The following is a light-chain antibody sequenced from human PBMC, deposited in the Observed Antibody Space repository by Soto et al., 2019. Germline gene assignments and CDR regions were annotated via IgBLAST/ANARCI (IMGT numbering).Light chain of an antibody. J-gene: IGKJ2*01. CDR3: QQSYSTPYT. V-gene: IGKV1-39*01. Sequence: DIRLTQSPSSLSASVGDRVTIPCRASQSISGYLNWYQHKPGKAPNLLIFAASNLQSGVPSRFSGSGSGTDFTLTIIDLQPEDFATYYCQQSYSTPYTFGQGTKVEIK. CDR2: AAS. CDR1: QSISGY.